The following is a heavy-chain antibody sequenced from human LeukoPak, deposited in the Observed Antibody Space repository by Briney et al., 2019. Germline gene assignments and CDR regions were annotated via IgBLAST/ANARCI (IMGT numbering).Heavy chain of an antibody. V-gene: IGHV1-8*03. CDR2: MNPNRGNT. CDR1: GYTFTTYD. J-gene: IGHJ4*02. CDR3: ARGRHDYDSSGYYYFGY. Sequence: VPSVSVSCKPSGYTFTTYDINWVRQAAGQGVEWMGGMNPNRGNTAYAQTLQGRVTITRNTSMSTAYMELSSLRSEDTAVYYCARGRHDYDSSGYYYFGYWGQGTLVTVSS. D-gene: IGHD3-22*01.